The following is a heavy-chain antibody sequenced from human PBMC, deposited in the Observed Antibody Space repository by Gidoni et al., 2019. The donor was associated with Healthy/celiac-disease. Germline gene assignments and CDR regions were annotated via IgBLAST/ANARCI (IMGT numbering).Heavy chain of an antibody. CDR1: GGSISRSSYY. J-gene: IGHJ5*02. D-gene: IGHD3-3*01. CDR2: LYYSGST. CDR3: ARGAGGPYDFWSGYPPVVWFDP. Sequence: QLQLQESGPGLVKPSETLSLTCSVSGGSISRSSYYWGWIRQPPGKGLEWIGSLYYSGSTYYNPSLKSRVTISVDTSKNQFSLKLSSVTAADTAVYYCARGAGGPYDFWSGYPPVVWFDPWGQGTLVTVSS. V-gene: IGHV4-39*01.